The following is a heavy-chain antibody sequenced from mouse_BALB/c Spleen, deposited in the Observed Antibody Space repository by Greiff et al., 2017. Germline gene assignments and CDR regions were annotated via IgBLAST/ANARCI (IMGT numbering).Heavy chain of an antibody. Sequence: VQLQQSGAELARPGASVKLSCKASGYTFTSYWMQWVKQRPGQGLEWIGAIYPGDGDTRYTQKFKGKATLTADKSSSTAYMQLSSLASEDSAVYYCARSSSGVFAYWGQGTLVTVSA. CDR2: IYPGDGDT. CDR3: ARSSSGVFAY. CDR1: GYTFTSYW. V-gene: IGHV1-87*01. J-gene: IGHJ3*01. D-gene: IGHD3-1*01.